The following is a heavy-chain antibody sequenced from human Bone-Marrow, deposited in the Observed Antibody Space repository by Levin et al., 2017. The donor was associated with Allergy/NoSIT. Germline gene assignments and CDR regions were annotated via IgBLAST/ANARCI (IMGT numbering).Heavy chain of an antibody. CDR2: ISYDGSNK. J-gene: IGHJ4*02. CDR1: GFTFSSYA. V-gene: IGHV3-30-3*01. D-gene: IGHD4-17*01. Sequence: GGSLRLSCEASGFTFSSYAMHWVRQAPGKGLEWVAVISYDGSNKYYADSVKGRFSISRDNSKNTLYLQMNSLRAEDTAVYYCARDLLRTVTNDYWGQGTLVTVSS. CDR3: ARDLLRTVTNDY.